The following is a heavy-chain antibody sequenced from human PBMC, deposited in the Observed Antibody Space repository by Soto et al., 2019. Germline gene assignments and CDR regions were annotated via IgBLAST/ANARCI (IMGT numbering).Heavy chain of an antibody. CDR2: LIAYNGNT. Sequence: QVQLVQSGAEVKKPGASVKVSCKASGYTFTSYGITWVRQAPGQGLEWMGWLIAYNGNTNYAQKLEGRVTMTTDTSTSTAYMGLRGLRSGDAAGYYCARGTTVETGSYWGQGTLVTVSS. CDR3: ARGTTVETGSY. J-gene: IGHJ4*02. V-gene: IGHV1-18*01. CDR1: GYTFTSYG. D-gene: IGHD4-17*01.